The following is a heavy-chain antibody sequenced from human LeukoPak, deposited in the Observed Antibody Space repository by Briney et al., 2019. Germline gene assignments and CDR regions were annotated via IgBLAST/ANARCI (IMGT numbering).Heavy chain of an antibody. CDR1: GFTFSSYG. D-gene: IGHD3-9*01. V-gene: IGHV3-23*01. CDR2: ISGSGGST. CDR3: ARDLLGSRTSYSSGAWDY. Sequence: GGSLRLSCAASGFTFSSYGMSWVRQAPGKGLEWVSAISGSGGSTYYADSVKGRFTISRDNSKNTLSLQMSSLRVEDTAVYYCARDLLGSRTSYSSGAWDYWGQGTLVTVSS. J-gene: IGHJ4*02.